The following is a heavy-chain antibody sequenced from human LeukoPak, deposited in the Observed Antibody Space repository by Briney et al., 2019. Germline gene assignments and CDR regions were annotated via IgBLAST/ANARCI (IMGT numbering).Heavy chain of an antibody. CDR2: MNSDGSIT. CDR1: GFSFSSSW. J-gene: IGHJ4*02. Sequence: PGGSLRLSCAASGFSFSSSWMHWVRQAPGKGLVWVSRMNSDGSITTYADSVKGRFTISRDNAKNTLYLQMNSLKTEDTAVYYCTTVGIAAANDYWGQGTLVTVSS. CDR3: TTVGIAAANDY. V-gene: IGHV3-74*01. D-gene: IGHD6-13*01.